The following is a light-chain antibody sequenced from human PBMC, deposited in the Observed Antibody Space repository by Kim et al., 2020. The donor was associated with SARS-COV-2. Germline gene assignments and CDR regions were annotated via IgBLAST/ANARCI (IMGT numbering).Light chain of an antibody. Sequence: QSALTQPVSMSGSPGQSITISCSGTSGDIGNSNSVSWYQQHSGEAPRLIIYDVRNGPSGVSARFSGSKSANMASLTISGLRSEDEADYYCCSTSNTLDYVFGSGTKVTVL. CDR1: SGDIGNSNS. CDR3: CSTSNTLDYV. J-gene: IGLJ1*01. CDR2: DVR. V-gene: IGLV2-14*03.